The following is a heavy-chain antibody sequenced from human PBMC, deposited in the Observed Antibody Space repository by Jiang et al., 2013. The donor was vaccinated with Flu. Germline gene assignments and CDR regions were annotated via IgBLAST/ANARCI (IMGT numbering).Heavy chain of an antibody. D-gene: IGHD1-14*01. V-gene: IGHV5-51*01. CDR2: VYPGDSDT. CDR3: ARLLKPGGLDC. J-gene: IGHJ4*02. CDR1: GYIFTTYW. Sequence: GAEVKKPGESLKISCKVSGYIFTTYWIGWVRQMPGKGPEWMGFVYPGDSDTRYSPSFQGQFTFPVDKSINTAYLQRSSLEAPDTAIYYCARLLKPGGLDCWGQGTLVTVSS.